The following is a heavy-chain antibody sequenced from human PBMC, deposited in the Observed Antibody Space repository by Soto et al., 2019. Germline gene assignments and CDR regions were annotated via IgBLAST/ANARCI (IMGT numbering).Heavy chain of an antibody. Sequence: SETLSLTCAVYGGSFSGYYWSWIRQPPGKGLEWIGEINHSGSTNYTPSFKIGVPISVNTSKNQFSLKLSPVTAADTAVYYCARGEGSSGWFPRRWGQGTLVTVSS. CDR1: GGSFSGYY. V-gene: IGHV4-34*01. CDR3: ARGEGSSGWFPRR. CDR2: INHSGST. D-gene: IGHD6-19*01. J-gene: IGHJ1*01.